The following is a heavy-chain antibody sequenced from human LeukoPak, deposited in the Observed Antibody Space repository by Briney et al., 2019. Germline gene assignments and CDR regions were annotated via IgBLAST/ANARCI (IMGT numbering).Heavy chain of an antibody. CDR3: ARASPIYCSGGSCYPSWFYYYGMDV. V-gene: IGHV3-30*04. CDR2: ISYDGSNK. CDR1: GFTFSSCA. D-gene: IGHD2-15*01. J-gene: IGHJ6*02. Sequence: QPGGSLRLSCAASGFTFSSCAMHWVRQAPGKGLEWVAVISYDGSNKYYADSVKGRFTISRDNSKNTLYLQMNSLRAEDTAVYYCARASPIYCSGGSCYPSWFYYYGMDVWGQGTTVTVSS.